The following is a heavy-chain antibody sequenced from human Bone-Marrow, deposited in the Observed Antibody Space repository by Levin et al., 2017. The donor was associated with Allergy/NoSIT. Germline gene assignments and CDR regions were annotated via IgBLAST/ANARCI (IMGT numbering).Heavy chain of an antibody. CDR3: ARMGYCNAGSCYDFLEPVI. Sequence: RAGGSLRLSCAASGFNFRHYGFHWVRQRPGKGLEWLAVISYDGDSYYEDSVKGRFTVSRDSSQSTVFLQMDSLRPEDTAVYYCARMGYCNAGSCYDFLEPVIWGQGTMVTVSS. CDR1: GFNFRHYG. D-gene: IGHD2-15*01. J-gene: IGHJ3*02. CDR2: ISYDGDS. V-gene: IGHV3-30*03.